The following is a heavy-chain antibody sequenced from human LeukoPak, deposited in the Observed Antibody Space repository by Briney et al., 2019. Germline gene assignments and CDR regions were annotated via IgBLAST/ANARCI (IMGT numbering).Heavy chain of an antibody. J-gene: IGHJ6*02. CDR3: ARRDPPGYSYGSYYYYYGMDV. D-gene: IGHD5-18*01. V-gene: IGHV1-18*01. CDR1: GYTFTSYG. CDR2: ISAYNGNT. Sequence: ASVKVSCKASGYTFTSYGISWVRQAPGQGLEWMGWISAYNGNTNYAQKFQGRVTMTRDTSISTAYMELSRLRSDDTAVYYCARRDPPGYSYGSYYYYYGMDVWGQGTTVTVSS.